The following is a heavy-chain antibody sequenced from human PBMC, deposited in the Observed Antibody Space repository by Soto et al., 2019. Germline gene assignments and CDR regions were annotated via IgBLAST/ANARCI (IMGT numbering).Heavy chain of an antibody. CDR1: GGSFNSYY. Sequence: QVQLQQWGAGLLKPSETLSLTCAVDGGSFNSYYWSWIRQPPGKGLEWIAEINHRGSSNRNPALESRITISVDTSKNQFSLELNSVTAADTAVYYCARAGFSNGFYGTFDYGGQGTLVTVSS. J-gene: IGHJ4*02. D-gene: IGHD6-19*01. CDR2: INHRGSS. V-gene: IGHV4-34*02. CDR3: ARAGFSNGFYGTFDY.